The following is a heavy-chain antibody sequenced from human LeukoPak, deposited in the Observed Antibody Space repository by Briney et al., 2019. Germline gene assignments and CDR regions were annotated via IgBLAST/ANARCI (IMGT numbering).Heavy chain of an antibody. V-gene: IGHV3-21*01. J-gene: IGHJ4*02. CDR1: GFTFSSYS. CDR3: ARASGSYYYFDY. Sequence: GGSLRLSCVASGFTFSSYSMNWVRQAPGKGLEWVSSISSSTSYIYYADSVKGRFTISRDNAKNSLYLQMNSLRAEDTAVYYCARASGSYYYFDYWGQGTLVTVSS. CDR2: ISSSTSYI. D-gene: IGHD3-10*01.